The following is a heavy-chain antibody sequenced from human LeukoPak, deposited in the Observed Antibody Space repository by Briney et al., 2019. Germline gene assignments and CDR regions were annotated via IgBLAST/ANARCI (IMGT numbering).Heavy chain of an antibody. V-gene: IGHV3-23*03. CDR1: GFTFSSYS. CDR3: AKEIYGDSTGGRFQH. D-gene: IGHD4-17*01. J-gene: IGHJ1*01. Sequence: GGSLRLSCAASGFTFSSYSMNWVRQAPGKGLEWVSVIYSGGSTYYADSVKGRFTTSRDNSRNTLYLQMNSLRAEDTAVYYCAKEIYGDSTGGRFQHWGQGTLVTVSS. CDR2: IYSGGST.